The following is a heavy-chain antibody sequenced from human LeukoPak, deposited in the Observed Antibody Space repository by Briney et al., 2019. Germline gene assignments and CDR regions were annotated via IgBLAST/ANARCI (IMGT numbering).Heavy chain of an antibody. V-gene: IGHV1-2*02. J-gene: IGHJ5*02. CDR1: GYTFTVYY. CDR2: INPNSGGT. D-gene: IGHD3-10*01. CDR3: ARDLYGSGSYQNNWFDP. Sequence: GASVKVSCKASGYTFTVYYMHWVRQAPGQGLEWMGWINPNSGGTNYAQKFQGRVTMTRDTSISTAYMELSRLRSDDTAVYYCARDLYGSGSYQNNWFDPWGQGTLVTVSS.